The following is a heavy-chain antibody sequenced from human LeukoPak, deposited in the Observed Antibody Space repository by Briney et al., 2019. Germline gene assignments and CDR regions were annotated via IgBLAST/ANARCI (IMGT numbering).Heavy chain of an antibody. CDR2: IYNSGSST. D-gene: IGHD3-10*01. CDR3: VRDRELTY. V-gene: IGHV4-59*01. CDR1: GGSFSGYY. J-gene: IGHJ4*02. Sequence: SETLSLTCAVYGGSFSGYYWGWIRQPPGKGLEWIGYIYNSGSSTIYNPSLKSRVTISVDTSKNQFSLRLSSVTAADTAVYFCVRDRELTYWGQGTLVTVSS.